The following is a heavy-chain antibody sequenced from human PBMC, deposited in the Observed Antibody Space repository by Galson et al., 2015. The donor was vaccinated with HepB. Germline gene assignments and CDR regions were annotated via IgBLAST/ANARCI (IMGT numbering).Heavy chain of an antibody. D-gene: IGHD4-23*01. CDR3: ARVLLPHGVTPGYYGMDV. Sequence: SLRLSCAASGFTFSSYAMHWVRQAPGKGLEWVAVISYDGSNKYYADSVKGRFTISRDNSKNTLYLQMNSLRAEDTAVYYCARVLLPHGVTPGYYGMDVWGQGTTVTVSS. V-gene: IGHV3-30-3*01. J-gene: IGHJ6*02. CDR1: GFTFSSYA. CDR2: ISYDGSNK.